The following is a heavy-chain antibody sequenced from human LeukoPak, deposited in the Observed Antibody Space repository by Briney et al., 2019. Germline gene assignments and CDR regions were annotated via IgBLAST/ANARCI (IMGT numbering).Heavy chain of an antibody. V-gene: IGHV3-23*01. D-gene: IGHD4-23*01. CDR3: ARDQGTVVTSQFDY. J-gene: IGHJ4*02. Sequence: GGSLRLSCAASGCTFRNYAMSWVRQAPGKGLEWVSAISGSFSGSDYTTYYADSVKGRFTTSRDDSTSTLYLQLSGLRVEDTAVFSCARDQGTVVTSQFDYWGLGTLVTVSS. CDR2: ISGSFSGSDYTT. CDR1: GCTFRNYA.